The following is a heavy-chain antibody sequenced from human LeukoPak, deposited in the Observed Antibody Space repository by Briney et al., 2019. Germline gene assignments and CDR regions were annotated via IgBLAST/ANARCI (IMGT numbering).Heavy chain of an antibody. Sequence: ASVKVSCKASGYTFTDYYIHWVRQAPGQGLEWMGRINPKSGGTHDAQKFQGRVTMTRDTSISTVYKELSRLRSDNTAVYYCARGYYYDRSDYYSDAFDIWGQGTMVTVSS. CDR2: INPKSGGT. CDR3: ARGYYYDRSDYYSDAFDI. J-gene: IGHJ3*02. V-gene: IGHV1-2*06. CDR1: GYTFTDYY. D-gene: IGHD3-22*01.